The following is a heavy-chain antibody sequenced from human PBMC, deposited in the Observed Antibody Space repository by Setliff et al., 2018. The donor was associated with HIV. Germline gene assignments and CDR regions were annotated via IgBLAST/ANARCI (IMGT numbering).Heavy chain of an antibody. CDR2: IYYSGST. J-gene: IGHJ5*02. CDR3: ARILLAAAGTGFDP. V-gene: IGHV4-38-2*01. CDR1: AYSISSGFY. D-gene: IGHD6-13*01. Sequence: PSLSLSLTCSVSAYSISSGFYWGWIRQPPGKGLEWIGRIYYSGSTYYNPSLKSRVTISVDTSKNQFSLKVSSVTAADTAVYYCARILLAAAGTGFDPWGQGILVTVSS.